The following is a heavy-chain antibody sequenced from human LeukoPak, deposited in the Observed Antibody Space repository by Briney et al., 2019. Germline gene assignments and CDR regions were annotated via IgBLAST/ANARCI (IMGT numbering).Heavy chain of an antibody. D-gene: IGHD1-26*01. V-gene: IGHV4-34*01. Sequence: SETLSLTCAVYGGSFSGYYWSWIRQPPGKGLEWIGEINHSGSTNYNPSLKSRVTISVDTSKNQFSLKLSSVTAADTAVYYCATDLYSGSYPLDYWGQGTLVTVSS. CDR2: INHSGST. J-gene: IGHJ4*02. CDR1: GGSFSGYY. CDR3: ATDLYSGSYPLDY.